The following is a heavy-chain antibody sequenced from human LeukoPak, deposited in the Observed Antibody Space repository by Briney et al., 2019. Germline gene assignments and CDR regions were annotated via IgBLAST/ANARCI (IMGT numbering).Heavy chain of an antibody. V-gene: IGHV3-7*01. CDR2: IKQDGSET. J-gene: IGHJ3*01. D-gene: IGHD3-10*01. Sequence: GGSLRLSCAASGFTFRNYWMTWVRQAPGKGLEWVANIKQDGSETYYVDSVKGRFTISRDNAKKSLSLQMNSLRAEDTAVYYCVREGSYLDXFDFWGQGTMVTISS. CDR3: VREGSYLDXFDF. CDR1: GFTFRNYW.